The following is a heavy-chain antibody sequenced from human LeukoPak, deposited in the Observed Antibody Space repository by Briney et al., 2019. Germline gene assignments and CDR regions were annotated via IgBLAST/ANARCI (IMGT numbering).Heavy chain of an antibody. J-gene: IGHJ5*02. D-gene: IGHD4-17*01. CDR1: GFTFTTYS. CDR3: ARAQGYGDYWFDP. V-gene: IGHV3-21*01. Sequence: GGSLRLSCAASGFTFTTYSMNWVRQAPGKGLEWVSSISSTSSYIYYADSVKGRFTISRDSAKNSLYLQMNSLRAEDTAVYYCARAQGYGDYWFDPWGQGTLVTVSS. CDR2: ISSTSSYI.